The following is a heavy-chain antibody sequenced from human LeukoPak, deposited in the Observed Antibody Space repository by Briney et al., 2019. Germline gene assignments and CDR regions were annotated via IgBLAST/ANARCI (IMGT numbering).Heavy chain of an antibody. CDR2: IKEDGREK. CDR3: ARDHHDVLTGYYSNYYNYYYMDV. CDR1: GFTFSSYW. V-gene: IGHV3-7*01. D-gene: IGHD3-9*01. J-gene: IGHJ6*03. Sequence: GESRTLSCVASGFTFSSYWMSWVRQAPGKGLEWVANIKEDGREKYYVDSVRGRFTLSRDNAENSLYLQMNSLRAEDTAVYYCARDHHDVLTGYYSNYYNYYYMDVWGKGTTVTVSS.